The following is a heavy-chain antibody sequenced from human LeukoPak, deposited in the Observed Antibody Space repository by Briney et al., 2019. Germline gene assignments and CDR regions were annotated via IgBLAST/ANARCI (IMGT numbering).Heavy chain of an antibody. D-gene: IGHD1-26*01. Sequence: NTGGSLRLSCAASGFTFTFYSMNWVRQAPGKGLEWVSSMSVSSGLIYYAASVKGRFTVSRDNGKNSLYLQLNSLRAEDTAVYYCARAFGGSDLGAGYWGQGTLVTVSS. J-gene: IGHJ4*02. CDR2: MSVSSGLI. V-gene: IGHV3-21*01. CDR1: GFTFTFYS. CDR3: ARAFGGSDLGAGY.